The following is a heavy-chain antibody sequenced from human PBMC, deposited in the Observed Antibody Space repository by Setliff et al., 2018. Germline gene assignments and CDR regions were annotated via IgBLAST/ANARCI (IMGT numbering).Heavy chain of an antibody. CDR1: GDTFNTCT. CDR3: ARERTYDILTGPYYFDY. CDR2: IIPLLETV. V-gene: IGHV1-69*06. D-gene: IGHD3-9*01. Sequence: SVKVSCKASGDTFNTCTLSWVRQAPGQGLEWMGGIIPLLETVKYAQKFQGRLTITADKSTSTGYMELSSLTSEDTAVYYCARERTYDILTGPYYFDYCGQGTLVTVSS. J-gene: IGHJ4*02.